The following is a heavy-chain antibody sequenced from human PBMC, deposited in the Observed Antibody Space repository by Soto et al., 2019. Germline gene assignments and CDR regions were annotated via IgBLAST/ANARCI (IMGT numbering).Heavy chain of an antibody. CDR3: ARHVFKGELLTFGY. D-gene: IGHD3-16*01. Sequence: SETLSLTCTVSGGSISSSSYSWGWIRQPPGKGLEWIGSIYYSGSTYYNPSLKSRVTISVDTSKNQFSLKLSSVTAADTAVYYCARHVFKGELLTFGYWGQGTLVTVSS. V-gene: IGHV4-39*01. CDR1: GGSISSSSYS. CDR2: IYYSGST. J-gene: IGHJ4*02.